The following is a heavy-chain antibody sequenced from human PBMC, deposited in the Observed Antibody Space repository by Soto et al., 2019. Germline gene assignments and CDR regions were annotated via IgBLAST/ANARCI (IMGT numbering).Heavy chain of an antibody. V-gene: IGHV4-61*01. CDR2: IYYSGSA. D-gene: IGHD3-10*01. Sequence: XETLSLTCTVSGGSVSSISDYWRWVRQPPGKGLEWIGYIYYSGSADYNPSLGSRVTISLDTSKNQFSLKLSSVTTADTAVYYCARGVGFGYYYYHMDLWGQGTTVTVSS. J-gene: IGHJ6*02. CDR1: GGSVSSISDY. CDR3: ARGVGFGYYYYHMDL.